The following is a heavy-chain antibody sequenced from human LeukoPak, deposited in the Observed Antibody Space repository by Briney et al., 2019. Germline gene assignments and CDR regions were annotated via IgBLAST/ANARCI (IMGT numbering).Heavy chain of an antibody. Sequence: GGSLRLSCAASGFTFSSYGMHWVRQAPGKGLKWVAVISYDGSNKYYADSVKGRFTISRDNSKNTLYLQMNSLRAEDTAVYYCAKNCPVAESSWYLNGCDYWGQGTLVTVSS. J-gene: IGHJ4*02. D-gene: IGHD6-13*01. CDR1: GFTFSSYG. V-gene: IGHV3-30*18. CDR3: AKNCPVAESSWYLNGCDY. CDR2: ISYDGSNK.